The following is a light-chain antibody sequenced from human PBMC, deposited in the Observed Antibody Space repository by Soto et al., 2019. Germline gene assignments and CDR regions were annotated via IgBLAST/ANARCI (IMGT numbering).Light chain of an antibody. CDR2: KVS. J-gene: IGKJ5*01. CDR3: MQGTHWPIT. Sequence: DVVMTQSPLSLPVTLVQPASISCRSNQSLVNSDGIAYFSWFQQRPGRSPRRLIYKVSNRDSGVTASFSGSGSGTDFELKISRVEAEDVGVYYCMQGTHWPITLGQGTRLEIK. V-gene: IGKV2-30*01. CDR1: QSLVNSDGIAY.